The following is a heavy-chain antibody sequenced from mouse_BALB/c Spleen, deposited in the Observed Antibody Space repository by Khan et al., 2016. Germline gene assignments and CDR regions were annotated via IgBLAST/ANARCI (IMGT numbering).Heavy chain of an antibody. V-gene: IGHV1-12*01. Sequence: QVQLQQPGADLVKPGASVKMSCKASGYKFTSYNMHWVTQTHGQRLEWIGNIYPGNGDTSYNPKFKGRATLTADKSSTPAYRQLSSLTAEGSSVYYCARKRGYYEDYSMEDLGQGTSVTVSS. CDR2: IYPGNGDT. D-gene: IGHD2-4*01. J-gene: IGHJ4*01. CDR3: ARKRGYYEDYSMED. CDR1: GYKFTSYN.